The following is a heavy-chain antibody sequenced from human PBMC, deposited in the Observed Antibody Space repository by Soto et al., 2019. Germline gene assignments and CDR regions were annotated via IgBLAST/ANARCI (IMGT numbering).Heavy chain of an antibody. J-gene: IGHJ5*02. D-gene: IGHD1-20*01. CDR1: GFSFSDYT. V-gene: IGHV3-21*01. CDR2: ISRGSDYI. Sequence: EVHLVESGGGLVKPGGSLRLTCAGSGFSFSDYTMNWVRQAPGKRLEWVSSISRGSDYIFYADTVKGRFTISRDNARNSLNLQMSSLGAEDTAVYYCAKDSGCVNNACAYDPWGQGTLVSVSS. CDR3: AKDSGCVNNACAYDP.